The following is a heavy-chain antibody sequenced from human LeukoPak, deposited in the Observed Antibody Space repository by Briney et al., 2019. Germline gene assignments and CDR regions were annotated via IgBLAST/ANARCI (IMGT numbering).Heavy chain of an antibody. D-gene: IGHD1-14*01. V-gene: IGHV3-30*03. CDR1: GFTFSSYD. CDR2: ISYDGGSK. Sequence: GGSLRLSCAASGFTFSSYDMHWVRQAPGRGLEWVTLISYDGGSKYYGDSVKGRFTISRDNFKNTLYLQMTSLRVEDTAVYYCATNSRRPHHYYMGVWGKGTTVTVSS. CDR3: ATNSRRPHHYYMGV. J-gene: IGHJ6*03.